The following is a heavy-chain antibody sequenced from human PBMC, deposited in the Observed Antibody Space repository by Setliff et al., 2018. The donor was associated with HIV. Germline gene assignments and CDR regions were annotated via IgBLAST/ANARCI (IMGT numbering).Heavy chain of an antibody. CDR3: AKWASLTASSWDY. Sequence: PGGSLRLSCAASGFTFSSYAMSWVRQAPGKGLEWVSTIGTSAGRSYYADSVKGRFTISRDNSENTLYLQMNSLRADDTAVYYCAKWASLTASSWDYWGQGMLVTVSS. J-gene: IGHJ4*02. CDR2: IGTSAGRS. CDR1: GFTFSSYA. D-gene: IGHD6-13*01. V-gene: IGHV3-23*01.